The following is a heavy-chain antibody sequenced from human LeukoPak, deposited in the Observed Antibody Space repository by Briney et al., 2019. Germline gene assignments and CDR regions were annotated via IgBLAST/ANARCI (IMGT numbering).Heavy chain of an antibody. CDR3: AGEARFLEWLPIDY. D-gene: IGHD3-3*01. V-gene: IGHV4-39*07. J-gene: IGHJ4*02. CDR2: IYYSGST. Sequence: SETLSLTCTVSGGSISSSSYYWGWIRQPPGKGLEWIGSIYYSGSTYYNPSLKSRVTISVGTSKNQFSLKLSSVTAADTAVYYCAGEARFLEWLPIDYWGQGTLVTVSS. CDR1: GGSISSSSYY.